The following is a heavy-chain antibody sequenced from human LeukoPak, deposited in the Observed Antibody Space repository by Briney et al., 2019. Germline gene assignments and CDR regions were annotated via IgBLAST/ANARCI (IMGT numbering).Heavy chain of an antibody. CDR3: ARIAMVAATQWFDP. Sequence: ASQTLSLTCTVSGGSISSGSYYWSWIWQPAGKGLEWIGRIYTSGSTNYNPSLKSRVTISVDTSKNQFSLKLSSVTAADTAVYYCARIAMVAATQWFDPWGQGTLVTVSS. J-gene: IGHJ5*02. CDR2: IYTSGST. CDR1: GGSISSGSYY. D-gene: IGHD2-15*01. V-gene: IGHV4-61*02.